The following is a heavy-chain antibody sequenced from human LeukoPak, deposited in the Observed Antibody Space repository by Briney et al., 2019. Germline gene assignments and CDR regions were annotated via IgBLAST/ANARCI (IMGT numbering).Heavy chain of an antibody. CDR3: ARPAGTGYWYYFDY. J-gene: IGHJ4*02. D-gene: IGHD6-19*01. V-gene: IGHV4-59*08. CDR1: GGSISNYY. Sequence: SETLSLTCTVSGGSISNYYWSWLRQPPGKGLEWIGYIYYSGSTNYNPSLKSRVTISVDTSKNQFSLKLNSVTAADTAVYYYARPAGTGYWYYFDYWGQGTLVTVSS. CDR2: IYYSGST.